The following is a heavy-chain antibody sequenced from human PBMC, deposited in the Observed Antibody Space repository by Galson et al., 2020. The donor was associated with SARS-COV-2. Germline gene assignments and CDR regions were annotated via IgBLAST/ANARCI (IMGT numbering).Heavy chain of an antibody. CDR3: ARAATNYYDSSGYYSVPFDY. CDR1: GFTFSSYS. Sequence: TGGSLRLSCAASGFTFSSYSMNWVRQAPGKGLEWVSSISSSSSYIYYADSVKGRFTISRDNAKNSLYLQMNSLRAEDTAVYYCARAATNYYDSSGYYSVPFDYGGQGTLVTVSS. V-gene: IGHV3-21*01. CDR2: ISSSSSYI. D-gene: IGHD3-22*01. J-gene: IGHJ4*02.